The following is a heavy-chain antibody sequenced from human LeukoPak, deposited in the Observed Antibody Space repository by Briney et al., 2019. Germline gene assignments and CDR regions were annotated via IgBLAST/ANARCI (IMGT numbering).Heavy chain of an antibody. V-gene: IGHV3-9*01. CDR1: GFTFDDYA. J-gene: IGHJ4*02. Sequence: GRSLRLSCAASGFTFDDYAMHWVRQAPGKGLEWVSGISWNSGSIGYADSVKGRFTISRDNAQNSLYLQMNSLGVEDTAVYYCARDEVGGYFEKWGQGILVTVSS. D-gene: IGHD3-16*01. CDR3: ARDEVGGYFEK. CDR2: ISWNSGSI.